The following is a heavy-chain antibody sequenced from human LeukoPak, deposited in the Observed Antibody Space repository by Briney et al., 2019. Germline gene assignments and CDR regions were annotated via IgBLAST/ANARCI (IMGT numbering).Heavy chain of an antibody. CDR1: GGSISSSSYY. V-gene: IGHV4-39*01. CDR3: ARSPEAFAYSSSSPFDY. Sequence: SETLSLTCTVSGGSISSSSYYWGWIRQPPGKGLEWIGSIYYSGGTYYNPSLKSRVTISVDTSKNQFSLKLSSVTAADTAVYYCARSPEAFAYSSSSPFDYWGQGTLVTVSS. CDR2: IYYSGGT. J-gene: IGHJ4*02. D-gene: IGHD6-6*01.